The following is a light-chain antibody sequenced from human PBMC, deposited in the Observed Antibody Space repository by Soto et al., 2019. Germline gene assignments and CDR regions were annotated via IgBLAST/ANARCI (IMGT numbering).Light chain of an antibody. Sequence: QSVLTQPPSVSGAPGQRATISCTGKSSNIGAGYDVHWYQQLPGTAPKLLIYGNSNRPSGVPDRFSGSKSGTSASLAITGLQAEDEADYYCQSYDSSLSGSDVFGTGTKVTVL. J-gene: IGLJ1*01. CDR3: QSYDSSLSGSDV. V-gene: IGLV1-40*01. CDR1: SSNIGAGYD. CDR2: GNS.